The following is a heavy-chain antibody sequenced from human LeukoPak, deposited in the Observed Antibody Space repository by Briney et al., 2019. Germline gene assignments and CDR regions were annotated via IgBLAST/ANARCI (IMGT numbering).Heavy chain of an antibody. D-gene: IGHD3-22*01. CDR2: IRTKRKSYTT. V-gene: IGHV3-72*01. CDR1: GFSFSDHY. CDR3: GRVGDYFDNNGYSLDAVDA. J-gene: IGHJ3*01. Sequence: PGGSLRLSCGASGFSFSDHYMDWVRQPPGKGLEWVGRIRTKRKSYTTDYAASVKGIFTISRDDSKNLLYLQMNSLKTEDTAVYYCGRVGDYFDNNGYSLDAVDAWGRGTMVTVSS.